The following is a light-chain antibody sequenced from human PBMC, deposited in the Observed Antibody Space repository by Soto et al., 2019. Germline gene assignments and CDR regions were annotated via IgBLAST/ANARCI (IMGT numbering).Light chain of an antibody. CDR3: QQYGSSPRT. CDR1: QSVSSSY. CDR2: GAS. Sequence: EIVLTQSPGTLSLSPGERATLSCRASQSVSSSYLAWYQQKPVQAPRLLIYGASSRATGIPDRFSGSGSGIDFTLTISRLEPEDFAVYYCQQYGSSPRTCGQGTKVEIK. V-gene: IGKV3-20*01. J-gene: IGKJ1*01.